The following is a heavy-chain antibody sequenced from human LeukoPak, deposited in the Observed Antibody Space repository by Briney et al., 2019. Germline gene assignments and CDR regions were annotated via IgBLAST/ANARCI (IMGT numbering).Heavy chain of an antibody. V-gene: IGHV4-34*01. D-gene: IGHD3-22*01. CDR2: INHSGST. Sequence: PSETLSLTCAVYGGSFSGYYWSWIRQPPGKGLEWIGEINHSGSTNYNPSLKSRVTISVDTSKNQFSLKLSSVTAADTAVYYCARGPTYYYDSSGYYYYDYWGQGTLVTVSS. CDR1: GGSFSGYY. J-gene: IGHJ4*02. CDR3: ARGPTYYYDSSGYYYYDY.